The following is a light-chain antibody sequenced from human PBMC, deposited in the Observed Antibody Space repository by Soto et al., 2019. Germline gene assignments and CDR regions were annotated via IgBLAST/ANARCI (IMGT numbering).Light chain of an antibody. Sequence: DIHMAQSPPSLSASVGDRVTITCRASHNIVTYLNWYQQKAGKAPSLLIYEASHLQSGVPFRFFGSGSGTDFTLNIDNLKHEDSATYYCQQSHSTPPTFGPGTKLEIK. CDR2: EAS. CDR3: QQSHSTPPT. V-gene: IGKV1-39*01. CDR1: HNIVTY. J-gene: IGKJ2*01.